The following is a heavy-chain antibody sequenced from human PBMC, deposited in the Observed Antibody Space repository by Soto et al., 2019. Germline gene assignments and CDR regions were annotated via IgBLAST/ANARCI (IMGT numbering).Heavy chain of an antibody. CDR1: GFTFSSYG. CDR2: ISYDGTNK. J-gene: IGHJ3*02. D-gene: IGHD3-16*01. V-gene: IGHV3-30*18. Sequence: PGGSLRLSCAASGFTFSSYGVHWVRQAPGKGLEWVAVISYDGTNKYYADSVKGRFTISRDNSKNTLYVQMNSLRAEDTAIYYCAKDLGPLLNYVLLSGDLPRDAFSIWTRGTIVPVSS. CDR3: AKDLGPLLNYVLLSGDLPRDAFSI.